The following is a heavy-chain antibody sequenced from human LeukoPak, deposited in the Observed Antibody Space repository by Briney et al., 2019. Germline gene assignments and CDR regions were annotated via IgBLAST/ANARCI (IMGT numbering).Heavy chain of an antibody. V-gene: IGHV1-18*01. Sequence: GASVKVSCKASGYTFTSYGISWVRQAPGQGLEWMGWISAYNGNTNYAQKLQGRVTMTTDTSTSTAYMELRSLRSDDTAVYYCARDHYYYDSSGSKLLYYFDYWGQGTLVTVSS. CDR3: ARDHYYYDSSGSKLLYYFDY. CDR2: ISAYNGNT. D-gene: IGHD3-22*01. CDR1: GYTFTSYG. J-gene: IGHJ4*02.